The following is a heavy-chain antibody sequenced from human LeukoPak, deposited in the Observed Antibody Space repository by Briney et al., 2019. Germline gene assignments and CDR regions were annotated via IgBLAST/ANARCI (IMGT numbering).Heavy chain of an antibody. Sequence: GGSLRLSCAASGYTFSSYSINWVRQAPGKGLEWVSSISVRSNYIYYADSVRGRFSISRDDARDSLYLQMNSLRAEDTAVYYCVRLRRNSDTSGFYYYYDYWGQGTPVAVSS. CDR3: VRLRRNSDTSGFYYYYDY. J-gene: IGHJ4*02. V-gene: IGHV3-21*01. CDR2: ISVRSNYI. CDR1: GYTFSSYS. D-gene: IGHD3-22*01.